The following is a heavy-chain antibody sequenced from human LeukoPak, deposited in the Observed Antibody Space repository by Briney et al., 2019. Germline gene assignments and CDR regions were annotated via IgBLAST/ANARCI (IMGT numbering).Heavy chain of an antibody. Sequence: PGGSLRLSCAASGFTVTTYYMSWVRQAPGKGLEWVSVIYSGDSTYYADSVKGRFTISRDISKNTLYLQMNSLRVEDTAVYYCARGQWLSRLFDDWGQGTLVTVSS. CDR2: IYSGDST. CDR3: ARGQWLSRLFDD. CDR1: GFTVTTYY. V-gene: IGHV3-66*01. J-gene: IGHJ4*02. D-gene: IGHD6-19*01.